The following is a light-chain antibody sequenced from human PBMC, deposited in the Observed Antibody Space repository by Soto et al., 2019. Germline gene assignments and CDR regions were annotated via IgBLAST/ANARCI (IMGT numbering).Light chain of an antibody. J-gene: IGLJ2*01. Sequence: NFMLTQPHSVSESPGKTVTISCTRSSGSIATSYVQWYQQRPGSAPTTVIYDDRQRPSGVPDRFSGSIDSSSNSASLTISGLKTEDEADYYCQSYGSSNQVFGGGTKLTVL. V-gene: IGLV6-57*04. CDR2: DDR. CDR1: SGSIATSY. CDR3: QSYGSSNQV.